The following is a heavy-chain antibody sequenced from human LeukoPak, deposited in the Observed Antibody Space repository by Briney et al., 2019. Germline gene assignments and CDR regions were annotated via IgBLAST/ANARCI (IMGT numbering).Heavy chain of an antibody. D-gene: IGHD5-18*01. V-gene: IGHV5-51*01. Sequence: GESLQISCKGSGYRFTSYWIGWVRQMPGKGLEWMGIIYPGDSDTRYSPSFQGQVTISADKSISTAYLQWSSLKASDTAMYYCARSEGESYDLLNWFDPWGQGTLVTVSS. CDR2: IYPGDSDT. J-gene: IGHJ5*02. CDR1: GYRFTSYW. CDR3: ARSEGESYDLLNWFDP.